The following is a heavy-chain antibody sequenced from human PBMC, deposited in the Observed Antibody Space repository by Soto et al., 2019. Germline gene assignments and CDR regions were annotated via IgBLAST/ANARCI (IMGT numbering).Heavy chain of an antibody. V-gene: IGHV1-3*01. CDR2: INAGNGNT. CDR1: GYTFTSYA. CDR3: ARTSLYSSSANYYYYMDV. J-gene: IGHJ6*03. D-gene: IGHD6-6*01. Sequence: ASVKVSCKASGYTFTSYAMHWVRQAPGQRLEWMGWINAGNGNTKYSQKFQGRVTITRDTSASTAYMELSSLRSEDTAVYYCARTSLYSSSANYYYYMDVWGKGTTVTVSS.